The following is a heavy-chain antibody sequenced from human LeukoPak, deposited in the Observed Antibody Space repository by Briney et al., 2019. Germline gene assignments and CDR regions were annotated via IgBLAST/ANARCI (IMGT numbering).Heavy chain of an antibody. CDR2: IYPGASDT. J-gene: IGHJ5*02. V-gene: IGHV5-51*01. Sequence: ESLKFSCKGSGCSFTSYWIGWVCHMPAQGLGLVGIIYPGASDTRYSPSFQGQVTISADKSSSTAYLQWSSLKASDTAMYHCARGYNWFDPWGQGTLVTVSS. CDR3: ARGYNWFDP. CDR1: GCSFTSYW.